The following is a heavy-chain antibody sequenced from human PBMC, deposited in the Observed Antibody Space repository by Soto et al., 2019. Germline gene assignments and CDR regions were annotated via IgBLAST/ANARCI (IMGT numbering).Heavy chain of an antibody. J-gene: IGHJ4*02. CDR1: GFTFSNSA. CDR2: ISGSHTST. V-gene: IGHV3-23*01. D-gene: IGHD3-10*01. Sequence: EVQLLESGGGLVEPGGSLRLSCAASGFTFSNSALTWVRQAPGKGLEWVSAISGSHTSTYYADSVKGRFTISTDNSKNTLYLQMSSLRAEDTAVYYCAKGWVGELLFGYWGQGTLVTVSS. CDR3: AKGWVGELLFGY.